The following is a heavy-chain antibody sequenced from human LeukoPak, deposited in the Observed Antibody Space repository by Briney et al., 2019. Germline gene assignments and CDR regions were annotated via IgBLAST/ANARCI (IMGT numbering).Heavy chain of an antibody. CDR2: IYYSGST. J-gene: IGHJ2*01. CDR1: GGSISSGGYY. V-gene: IGHV4-61*08. D-gene: IGHD2-15*01. Sequence: KPSETLSLTCTVSGGSISSGGYYWSWIRQHPGKGLEWIGYIYYSGSTNYNPSLKSRVTMSVDTSKNQFSLKLSSVTAADTAVYYCARQYTPWYFDLRGRGTLVTVSS. CDR3: ARQYTPWYFDL.